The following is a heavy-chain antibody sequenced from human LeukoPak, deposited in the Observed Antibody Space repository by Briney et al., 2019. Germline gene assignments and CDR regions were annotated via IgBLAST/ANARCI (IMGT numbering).Heavy chain of an antibody. Sequence: GRSLRLSCATSGFTFSSHSTNWVRQAPGTGLEWVSSISSGSDYIYYADSVKGRFTISRDNAKSSLYLQMTSLKAEDTAVYYWASTNHYYGSGTYDYYFDYWGQGTLLTVSS. V-gene: IGHV3-21*01. CDR1: GFTFSSHS. CDR2: ISSGSDYI. D-gene: IGHD3-10*01. J-gene: IGHJ4*02. CDR3: ASTNHYYGSGTYDYYFDY.